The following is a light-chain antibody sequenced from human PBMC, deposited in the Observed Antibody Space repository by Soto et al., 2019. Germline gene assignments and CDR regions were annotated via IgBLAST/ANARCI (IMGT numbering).Light chain of an antibody. J-gene: IGKJ5*01. CDR1: QSVASN. V-gene: IGKV3-11*01. CDR3: QQRSNWPLIT. CDR2: GTS. Sequence: EIVMTQSPASLSVSPGESVTLSCRASQSVASNLAWYQQKPGQAPRLLIYGTSTRATGVPARFSGSGSGTDFTLTISTLEPEDFAVYYCQQRSNWPLITFGQGTRLEIK.